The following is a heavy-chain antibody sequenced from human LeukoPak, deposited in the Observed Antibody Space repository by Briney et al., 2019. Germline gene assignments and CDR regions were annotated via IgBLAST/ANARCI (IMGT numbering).Heavy chain of an antibody. D-gene: IGHD1-26*01. CDR3: ATASGSYAQPHFFDY. V-gene: IGHV1-24*01. CDR2: FDPEDGET. CDR1: GYTLTELS. Sequence: GASVKVSCKVSGYTLTELSMHWVRQAPGKGLEWMGGFDPEDGETIYAQKFQGRVTMTEDTSTDTAYMELSSLGSEDTAVYYCATASGSYAQPHFFDYWGQGTLVTVSS. J-gene: IGHJ4*02.